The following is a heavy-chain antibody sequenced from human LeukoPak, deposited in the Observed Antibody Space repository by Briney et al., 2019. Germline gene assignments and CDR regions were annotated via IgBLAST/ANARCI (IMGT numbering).Heavy chain of an antibody. CDR2: IHYSGST. CDR1: GDSITGYY. Sequence: PSETLSLTCTVSGDSITGYYWSWIRQPPGKGLEWIGYIHYSGSTNYNPSLNSRVTISVDTSKNQFSLKLSSVTAADTAVYYCARGERFGPDIWGQGTMVTVSS. J-gene: IGHJ3*02. CDR3: ARGERFGPDI. D-gene: IGHD3-16*01. V-gene: IGHV4-59*01.